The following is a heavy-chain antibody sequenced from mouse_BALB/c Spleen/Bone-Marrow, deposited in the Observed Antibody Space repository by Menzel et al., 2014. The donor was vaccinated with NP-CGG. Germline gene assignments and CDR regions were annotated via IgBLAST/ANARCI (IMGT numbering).Heavy chain of an antibody. CDR3: ATGTYYFDY. J-gene: IGHJ2*01. CDR1: GYTFTSYW. Sequence: VKLMESGAELAKPGASVKMSCKASGYTFTSYWMHWVKQRPGQGLEWIGYINPSTGYTEYNQKFKDKATLTADKSSSTAYMQLSSLTSEDSAVHYCATGTYYFDYWGQGTTLTVSS. CDR2: INPSTGYT. V-gene: IGHV1-7*01. D-gene: IGHD4-1*01.